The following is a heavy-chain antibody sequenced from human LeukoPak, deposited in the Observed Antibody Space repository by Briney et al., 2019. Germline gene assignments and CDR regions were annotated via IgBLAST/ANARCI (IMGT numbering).Heavy chain of an antibody. V-gene: IGHV5-10-1*01. Sequence: GEALLISCEGSGSIFTSYWISWVRQLPGKGLEWMGRIDPSDSYTNYSPSFQGHVTISADKSISPAYLQWSTLKASDTAMYYCARQGHNFFDYWGQGTLVTVSS. CDR1: GSIFTSYW. CDR3: ARQGHNFFDY. CDR2: IDPSDSYT. J-gene: IGHJ4*02.